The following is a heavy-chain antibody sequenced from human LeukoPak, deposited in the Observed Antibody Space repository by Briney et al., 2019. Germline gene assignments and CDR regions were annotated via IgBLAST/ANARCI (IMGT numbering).Heavy chain of an antibody. Sequence: GGTLRLSCAASGFTFRSYGMSWVRQAPGKGLEWVSGISGSGGSTYYADSVKGRFTISRDNSKNTLYLQMNSLRAEDTAVYYCAKDDRRAKDYDFLTGYYKRPYFFDYWGQGTLVTVSS. V-gene: IGHV3-23*01. J-gene: IGHJ4*02. CDR1: GFTFRSYG. D-gene: IGHD3-9*01. CDR2: ISGSGGST. CDR3: AKDDRRAKDYDFLTGYYKRPYFFDY.